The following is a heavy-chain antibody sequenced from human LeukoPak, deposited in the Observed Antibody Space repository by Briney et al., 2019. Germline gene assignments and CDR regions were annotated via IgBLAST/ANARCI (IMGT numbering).Heavy chain of an antibody. CDR3: ARESGYYDILTGRETTYLGY. Sequence: GRSLRLSCAASGFTFDDYGMHWVRQAPGKGLEWVSGISWNSGSITYADSVKGRFTISRDNAKNSLYLQMNSLRAEDTAVYYCARESGYYDILTGRETTYLGYWGQGTLVTVSS. V-gene: IGHV3-9*01. CDR1: GFTFDDYG. CDR2: ISWNSGSI. J-gene: IGHJ4*02. D-gene: IGHD3-9*01.